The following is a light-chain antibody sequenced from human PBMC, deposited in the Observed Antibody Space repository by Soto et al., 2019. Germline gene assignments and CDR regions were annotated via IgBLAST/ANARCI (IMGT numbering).Light chain of an antibody. Sequence: EIVLTQSPATLSLSPGERATLSCRASQSVSSYLAWYQQKPGQAPRLLIYDASNRATGIPARFSGSGSGTEFTLTISSLEPEDFAVYYCPQRSNWPPIFTLGPGTKVDIK. CDR3: PQRSNWPPIFT. CDR1: QSVSSY. J-gene: IGKJ3*01. CDR2: DAS. V-gene: IGKV3-11*01.